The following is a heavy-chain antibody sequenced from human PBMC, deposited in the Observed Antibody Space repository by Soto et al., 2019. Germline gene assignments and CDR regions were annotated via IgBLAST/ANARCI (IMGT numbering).Heavy chain of an antibody. V-gene: IGHV3-23*01. Sequence: PGGSLRLSCAASGFTFSSYAMSWARQAPGKGLEWVSAISGSGGSTYYADSVRGRFTISRDNSKNTLYLQMNSLRAEDTAVYYCAKTHLLSIAVAGTDFDYWGQGTLVTVSS. CDR2: ISGSGGST. J-gene: IGHJ4*02. CDR1: GFTFSSYA. CDR3: AKTHLLSIAVAGTDFDY. D-gene: IGHD6-19*01.